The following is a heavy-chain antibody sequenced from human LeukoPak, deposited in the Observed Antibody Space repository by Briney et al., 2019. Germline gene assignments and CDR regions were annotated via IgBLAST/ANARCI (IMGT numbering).Heavy chain of an antibody. D-gene: IGHD6-19*01. CDR2: IYSGGST. V-gene: IGHV3-53*04. CDR1: GFTVSSKY. CDR3: ARGKTVAGTTVFWYFDL. J-gene: IGHJ2*01. Sequence: GGSLRLSCAASGFTVSSKYMSWVRQAPGKGLEWVSVIYSGGSTYYADSVKGRFTISRHNSKNTLYLQMNSLRAEDTAVYYCARGKTVAGTTVFWYFDLWGRGTLVTVSS.